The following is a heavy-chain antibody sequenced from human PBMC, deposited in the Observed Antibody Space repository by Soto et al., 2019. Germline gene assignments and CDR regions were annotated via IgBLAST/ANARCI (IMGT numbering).Heavy chain of an antibody. D-gene: IGHD3-3*01. V-gene: IGHV1-69*04. CDR3: ARDHPLGVGPKRDFDY. CDR2: VNPIVSMS. CDR1: GDTFSFYT. Sequence: SVKVSCKASGDTFSFYTINWVRQAPGLGLEWMGRVNPIVSMSNYAQKFQGRVTITADKSTNTAYMQLSSLRSEGTAVYYCARDHPLGVGPKRDFDYWGQGTLVTVSS. J-gene: IGHJ4*02.